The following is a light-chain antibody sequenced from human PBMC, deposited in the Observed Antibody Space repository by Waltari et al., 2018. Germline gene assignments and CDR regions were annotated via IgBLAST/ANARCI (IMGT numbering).Light chain of an antibody. V-gene: IGLV2-23*02. J-gene: IGLJ2*01. CDR2: EVS. Sequence: QSALTQPASVSGSPGQSITIPCTGTSSDVGSYNLVSWYQQHPGKAPKLMIYEVSKRPSGVSNRFSGSKSGNMASLTISGLQAEDEADYYCCSYAGSVVFGGGTKLTVL. CDR1: SSDVGSYNL. CDR3: CSYAGSVV.